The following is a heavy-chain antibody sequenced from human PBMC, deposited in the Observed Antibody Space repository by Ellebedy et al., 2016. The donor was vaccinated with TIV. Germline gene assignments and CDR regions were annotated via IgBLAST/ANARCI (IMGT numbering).Heavy chain of an antibody. Sequence: GESLKISXKGSGYSFTSYWIGWVRQMPGKGLEWMGIIYPGDSDTAYNPSFQGQVTISVDKSISTAYLQWSSLKASDTAMYYCARGGRRGEYYYYGMDVWGQGTTVTVSS. V-gene: IGHV5-51*01. D-gene: IGHD2-21*01. CDR3: ARGGRRGEYYYYGMDV. CDR2: IYPGDSDT. CDR1: GYSFTSYW. J-gene: IGHJ6*02.